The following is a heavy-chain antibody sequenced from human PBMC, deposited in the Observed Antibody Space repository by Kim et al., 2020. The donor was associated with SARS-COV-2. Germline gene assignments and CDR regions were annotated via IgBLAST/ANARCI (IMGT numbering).Heavy chain of an antibody. D-gene: IGHD3-10*01. CDR2: ISDSGSST. CDR3: AKRTGYHGSGYMDV. Sequence: GSLRLSCAASGFTFSSYGMNWVRQAPGKGLEWVAAISDSGSSTFDADSVKGRFTISRDNSKNTLYLQMNSLRAEDTAVYYCAKRTGYHGSGYMDVWGQGTTVTVSS. J-gene: IGHJ6*02. V-gene: IGHV3-23*01. CDR1: GFTFSSYG.